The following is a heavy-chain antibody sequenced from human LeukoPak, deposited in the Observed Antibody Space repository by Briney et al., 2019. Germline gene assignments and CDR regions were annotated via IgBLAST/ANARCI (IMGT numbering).Heavy chain of an antibody. Sequence: GGSLRLSCEASGFTFSTFAMIWVRQPPGKGLEWVSSIFPSGGEIHYADSVKGRFTISRDNSKSTLSLQMNSLRAEDTAIYYCATYRQVLLPFESWGQGTLVTVSS. CDR3: ATYRQVLLPFES. CDR1: GFTFSTFA. J-gene: IGHJ4*02. V-gene: IGHV3-23*01. D-gene: IGHD2-8*02. CDR2: IFPSGGEI.